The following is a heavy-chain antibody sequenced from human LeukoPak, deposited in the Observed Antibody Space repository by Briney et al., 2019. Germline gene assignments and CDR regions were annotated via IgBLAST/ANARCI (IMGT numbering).Heavy chain of an antibody. V-gene: IGHV3-7*05. CDR1: EFTFSDYW. CDR3: AREGTSGSGRPNDY. Sequence: PGGSLRLSCAASEFTFSDYWMSWVRQAPGKGLEWVANINQDGSEKYYVDSVKGRLTISRDNAENSLYLQMNSLRAEDTAVYYCAREGTSGSGRPNDYWGQGTLVTVSS. J-gene: IGHJ4*02. D-gene: IGHD6-19*01. CDR2: INQDGSEK.